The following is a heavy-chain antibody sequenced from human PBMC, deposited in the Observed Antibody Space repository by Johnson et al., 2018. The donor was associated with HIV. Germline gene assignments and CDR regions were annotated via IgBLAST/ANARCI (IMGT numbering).Heavy chain of an antibody. CDR2: ISYDGNNK. CDR3: ATSLYYYDSSGYSGAFDI. V-gene: IGHV3-30-3*01. J-gene: IGHJ3*02. Sequence: QVQLVESGGGVVQPGRSLRLSCVASGFTFSSYAMHWVRQAPGKGLEWGTVISYDGNNKYYADSVKGRFTISRDNSKNTLYLQMNSLRAEDTALYYCATSLYYYDSSGYSGAFDIWGQGTMVTVSS. D-gene: IGHD3-22*01. CDR1: GFTFSSYA.